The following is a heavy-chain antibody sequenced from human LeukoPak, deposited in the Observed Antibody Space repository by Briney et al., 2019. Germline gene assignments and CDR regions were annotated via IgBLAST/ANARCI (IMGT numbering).Heavy chain of an antibody. CDR3: ARGRRGGVPRNLGFGY. J-gene: IGHJ4*02. CDR1: GGSFSGYY. V-gene: IGHV4-34*01. Sequence: SETLSLTCAVYGGSFSGYYWSWIRQPPGKGLEWIGEINHSGSTNYNPSLKSRVTISVDTSKNQFSLKLSSVTAADTAVYYCARGRRGGVPRNLGFGYWGQGTLVTVSS. CDR2: INHSGST. D-gene: IGHD1-14*01.